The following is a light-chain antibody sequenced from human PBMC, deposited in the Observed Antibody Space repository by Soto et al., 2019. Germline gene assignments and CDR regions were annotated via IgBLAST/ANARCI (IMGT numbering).Light chain of an antibody. CDR2: VGTGGIVG. Sequence: QLVLTQPPSASASLGASVTLTCTLSSGYSNYKVDWYQQRPGKGPRFVMRVGTGGIVGSKGDGIPDRFSVLGSGLNRYLTIKNIQEEDESDYHCGADHGSGSLWVFGGGTKLTVL. CDR1: SGYSNYK. V-gene: IGLV9-49*01. CDR3: GADHGSGSLWV. J-gene: IGLJ3*02.